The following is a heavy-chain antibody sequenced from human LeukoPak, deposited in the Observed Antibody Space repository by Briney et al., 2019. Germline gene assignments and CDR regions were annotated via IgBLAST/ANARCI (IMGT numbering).Heavy chain of an antibody. CDR1: GFTFSSYW. D-gene: IGHD2-15*01. Sequence: GGSLRLSCAASGFTFSSYWMRWVRQAPGQGLEWVANIKQDGSEKNYVDSVKGRFTISRDNGKNALYLLMNSLRAEDTAVYHCAREGVVAAGDYWGQGTLVTVSS. V-gene: IGHV3-7*01. J-gene: IGHJ4*02. CDR3: AREGVVAAGDY. CDR2: IKQDGSEK.